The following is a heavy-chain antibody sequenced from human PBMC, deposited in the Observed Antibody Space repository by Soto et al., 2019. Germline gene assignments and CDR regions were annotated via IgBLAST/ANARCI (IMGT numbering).Heavy chain of an antibody. CDR2: IYWNDDK. CDR3: AHRRDYYYGMDV. CDR1: GFSLSTSGVG. V-gene: IGHV2-5*01. J-gene: IGHJ6*02. Sequence: SGPTLVNPTQTLTLTCTFSGFSLSTSGVGVGWIRQPPGKALEWLALIYWNDDKTYSPSLKSRLTITKDTSKNQVVLTMTNMDSVDTATYYCAHRRDYYYGMDVWGQGTTVTVSS.